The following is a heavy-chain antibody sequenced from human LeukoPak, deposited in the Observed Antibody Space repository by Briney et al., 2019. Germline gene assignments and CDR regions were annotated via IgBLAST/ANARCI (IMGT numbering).Heavy chain of an antibody. J-gene: IGHJ6*02. V-gene: IGHV3-30*04. Sequence: PGGSLRLSCVASGFTFDNYAFHWVRQAPGKGLEWVAVISYDATTKHYADSVKGRFTISRDNAKNSLYLQMSNLRAEDTAVYFCARGGGLDVWGQGATVTVSS. D-gene: IGHD3-16*01. CDR1: GFTFDNYA. CDR3: ARGGGLDV. CDR2: ISYDATTK.